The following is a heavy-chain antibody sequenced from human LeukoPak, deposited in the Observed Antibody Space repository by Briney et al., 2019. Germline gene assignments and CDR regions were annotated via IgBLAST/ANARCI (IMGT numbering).Heavy chain of an antibody. V-gene: IGHV3-23*01. CDR2: VNADGGNT. CDR3: TKRVKYGGTWDHFAD. J-gene: IGHJ4*02. CDR1: RFTFYNYR. Sequence: GGSLRLSCAASRFTFYNYRMSWVRQAPGKGLEWVSTVNADGGNTYYADSVKGRFTISRDNSKSTLILQMNSLRVEDTALYYCTKRVKYGGTWDHFADWGQGTLVTVSS. D-gene: IGHD1-26*01.